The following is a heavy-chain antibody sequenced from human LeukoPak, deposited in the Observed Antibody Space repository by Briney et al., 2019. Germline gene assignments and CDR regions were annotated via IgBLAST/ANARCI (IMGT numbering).Heavy chain of an antibody. V-gene: IGHV4-4*07. D-gene: IGHD3-22*01. CDR1: GYSISSGYY. CDR3: ARDRYYYDSSGYKYMDV. CDR2: IHSSGST. Sequence: PSETLSLTCTVSGYSISSGYYWGWIRQPAGKGLEWIGRIHSSGSTNHNPSLKGRVTMSVDTSKNQFSLKLSSVTAADTAVYYCARDRYYYDSSGYKYMDVWGKGTTVTVSS. J-gene: IGHJ6*03.